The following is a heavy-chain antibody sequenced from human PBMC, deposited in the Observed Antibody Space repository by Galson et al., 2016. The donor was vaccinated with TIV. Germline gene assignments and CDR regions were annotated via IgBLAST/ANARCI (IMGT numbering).Heavy chain of an antibody. CDR2: LRYNGNSN. CDR1: GFSITNYG. V-gene: IGHV3-30*19. D-gene: IGHD2-8*02. Sequence: SLRLSCAASGFSITNYGIHWVRQSPGRGLEAVGILRYNGNSNYYLESVKGRFTMSRDTSKNTVYLEMNSLRTEDTAVYYCVRDICTSVDCDPFDYWGLGTQVTVSS. CDR3: VRDICTSVDCDPFDY. J-gene: IGHJ4*02.